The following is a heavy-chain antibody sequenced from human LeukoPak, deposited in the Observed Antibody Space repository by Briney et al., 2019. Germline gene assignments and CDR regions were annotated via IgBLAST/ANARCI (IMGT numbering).Heavy chain of an antibody. CDR3: ARAQNYYDSIGFDY. V-gene: IGHV3-30*04. CDR1: GFTFSSYA. Sequence: GRSLRLSRAASGFTFSSYAMHWVRQAPGKGLEWVAVISYDGSNKYYADSVKGRFTISRDNSKNTLYLQMNSLRAEDTAVYYCARAQNYYDSIGFDYWGQVTLVTVSS. CDR2: ISYDGSNK. D-gene: IGHD3-22*01. J-gene: IGHJ4*02.